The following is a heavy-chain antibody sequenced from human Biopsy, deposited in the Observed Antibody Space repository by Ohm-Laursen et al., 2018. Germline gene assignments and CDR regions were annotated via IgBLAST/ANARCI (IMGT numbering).Heavy chain of an antibody. CDR2: ISYDGSGE. D-gene: IGHD4-11*01. CDR1: GFTFTSYA. CDR3: ARDGKRWDYSTYFSWHFDL. J-gene: IGHJ2*01. V-gene: IGHV3-30*03. Sequence: SLRLSCSASGFTFTSYAMHWVRQAPGKGLEWVAVISYDGSGEYYADSLQGRFIISRDNPKSTVDLQMNSLRAEDTAVYFCARDGKRWDYSTYFSWHFDLWGRGTLVTVSS.